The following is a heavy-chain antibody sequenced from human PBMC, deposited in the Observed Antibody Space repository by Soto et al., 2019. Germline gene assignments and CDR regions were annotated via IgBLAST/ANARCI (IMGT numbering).Heavy chain of an antibody. D-gene: IGHD3-9*01. CDR1: GFTFSSYA. CDR2: ISGSGGST. J-gene: IGHJ4*02. CDR3: AQRTGLRYFDWLVGPTDY. Sequence: GGSLRLSCAASGFTFSSYAMSWVRQAPGKGLEWVSAISGSGGSTYYADSVKGRFTISRDNSKNTLYLQMNSLRAEDTAVYYCAQRTGLRYFDWLVGPTDYWGQGTLVTVSS. V-gene: IGHV3-23*01.